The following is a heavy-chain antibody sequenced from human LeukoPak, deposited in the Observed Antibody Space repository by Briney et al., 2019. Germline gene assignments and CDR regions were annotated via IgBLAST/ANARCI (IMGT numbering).Heavy chain of an antibody. V-gene: IGHV3-30*02. CDR1: GFRSSNYG. D-gene: IGHD7-27*01. CDR2: TRPDKDDK. CDR3: AKGVSEWGNLGN. J-gene: IGHJ4*02. Sequence: GGSLRLSCTMSGFRSSNYGLYWVRQAPDKGLEWVAFTRPDKDDKYYSDSVRGRFTISRDNPKNTLYLQMNGLRVEDTALYFCAKGVSEWGNLGNWGQGTLVTVSS.